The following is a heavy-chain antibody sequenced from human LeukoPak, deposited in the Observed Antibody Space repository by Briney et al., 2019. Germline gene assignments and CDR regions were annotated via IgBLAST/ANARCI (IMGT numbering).Heavy chain of an antibody. D-gene: IGHD4-17*01. CDR1: GFTFSSYW. Sequence: GGSLRLSCVASGFTFSSYWMSWVRQAPGKGLEWVSAISGSGGSTYYADSVKGRFTISRDNSKNTLYLQMNSLRAEDTAVYYCAKAGLRDDAFDIWGQGTMVTVSS. CDR2: ISGSGGST. J-gene: IGHJ3*02. CDR3: AKAGLRDDAFDI. V-gene: IGHV3-23*01.